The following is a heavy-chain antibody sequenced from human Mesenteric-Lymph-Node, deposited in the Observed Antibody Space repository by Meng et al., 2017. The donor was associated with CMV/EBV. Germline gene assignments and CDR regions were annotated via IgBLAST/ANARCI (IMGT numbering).Heavy chain of an antibody. V-gene: IGHV4-59*01. CDR3: ARGWDVMERGTTFFDS. CDR2: VDYRGIT. Sequence: ESLKISCAASGFTFDDYGMSWVRQAPGKGLEWIGYVDYRGITEYNPALQSRVIVSTDASKNQFSLRLNSVTAADTAVYYCARGWDVMERGTTFFDSWGQGMLVTVSS. D-gene: IGHD1-7*01. CDR1: GFTFDDYG. J-gene: IGHJ4*02.